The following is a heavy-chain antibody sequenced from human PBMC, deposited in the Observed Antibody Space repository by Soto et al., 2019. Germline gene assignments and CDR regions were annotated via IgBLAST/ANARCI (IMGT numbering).Heavy chain of an antibody. D-gene: IGHD1-1*01. Sequence: GASVKVSCKTSGYTFSRYLIHWVRQAPGQSLEWMGWINTDNGDTKYSQKFQDRVTISRDSSANTANMEVSSLRFEDTAVYYCARLSGGNGVYWGLGTLVTVSS. V-gene: IGHV1-3*04. CDR3: ARLSGGNGVY. J-gene: IGHJ4*02. CDR2: INTDNGDT. CDR1: GYTFSRYL.